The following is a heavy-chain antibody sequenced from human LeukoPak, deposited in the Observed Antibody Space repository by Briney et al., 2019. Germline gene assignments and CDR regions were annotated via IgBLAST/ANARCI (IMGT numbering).Heavy chain of an antibody. V-gene: IGHV4-34*01. CDR1: GGSFSNYY. CDR2: INHSEST. Sequence: SETLSLTCAVYGGSFSNYYYSWIRQPPGKGLGWIGEINHSESTNYNPSLKSRVTISIDTSKNQFSLKLSSVTAADTAVYYCARLYSYAATTPSWGQGTLVTVSS. CDR3: ARLYSYAATTPS. J-gene: IGHJ4*02. D-gene: IGHD3-10*01.